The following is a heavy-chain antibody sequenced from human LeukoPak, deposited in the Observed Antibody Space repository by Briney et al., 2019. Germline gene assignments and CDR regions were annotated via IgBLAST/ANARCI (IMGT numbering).Heavy chain of an antibody. Sequence: GGSLRLSCAASGFTFSSYEMNWVRQAPGKGLEWVSYISSSGSTIYYADSVKGRFTISRDNAKNSLYLQMNSLRAEDTAVYYCARGLWFGGRTMFDPWGQGTLVTVSS. V-gene: IGHV3-48*03. CDR1: GFTFSSYE. CDR2: ISSSGSTI. CDR3: ARGLWFGGRTMFDP. D-gene: IGHD3-10*01. J-gene: IGHJ5*02.